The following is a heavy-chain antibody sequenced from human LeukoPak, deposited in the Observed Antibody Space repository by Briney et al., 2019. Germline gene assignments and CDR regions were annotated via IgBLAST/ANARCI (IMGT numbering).Heavy chain of an antibody. V-gene: IGHV4-34*01. D-gene: IGHD3-10*01. CDR3: AILTSGSGSYNPNWFDP. CDR1: GGSFSGYY. CDR2: INHSGST. J-gene: IGHJ5*02. Sequence: SETLSLTCAVYGGSFSGYYWSWIRQPPGKGLEWVGEINHSGSTKYNPSLKSRVTISVDTSKNQFSLKLSSVTAADTAVYYCAILTSGSGSYNPNWFDPWGQGTLVTVSS.